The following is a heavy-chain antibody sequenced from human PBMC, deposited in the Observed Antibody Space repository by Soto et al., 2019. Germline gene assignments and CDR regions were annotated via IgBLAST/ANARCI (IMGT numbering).Heavy chain of an antibody. V-gene: IGHV4-30-4*01. Sequence: SETLSLTCTVSGGSISSGDYYWSWIRQPPGKGLEWIGYIYYSGSTYYNPSLKSRVTISVDTSKNQFSLKLSSVTAADTAVYYCARERHDYVWGTPSRGWFDPWGQGTLVTVSS. CDR2: IYYSGST. D-gene: IGHD3-16*01. CDR3: ARERHDYVWGTPSRGWFDP. J-gene: IGHJ5*02. CDR1: GGSISSGDYY.